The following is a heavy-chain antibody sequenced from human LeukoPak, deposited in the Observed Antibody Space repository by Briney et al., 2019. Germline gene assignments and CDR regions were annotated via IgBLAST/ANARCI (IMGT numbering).Heavy chain of an antibody. CDR3: ARGQYYDILDP. V-gene: IGHV4-59*12. CDR2: IYYSGST. CDR1: GGSISSYY. Sequence: SETLSLTCTVSGGSISSYYWSWIRQPPGKGLEWIGYIYYSGSTNYNPSLKSRVTMSVDTSKNQFSLKLSSVTAADTAVYYCARGQYYDILDPWGQGTLVTVSS. D-gene: IGHD3-9*01. J-gene: IGHJ5*02.